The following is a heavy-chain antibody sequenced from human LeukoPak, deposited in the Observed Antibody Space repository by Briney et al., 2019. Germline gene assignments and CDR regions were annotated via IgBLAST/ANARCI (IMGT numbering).Heavy chain of an antibody. CDR3: ATWSYTSRWSNWFDP. D-gene: IGHD6-13*01. V-gene: IGHV4-59*03. J-gene: IGHJ5*02. Sequence: ASETLSLTCTVSGDSISSSYWGWIRQPPGKGLEWIGCFYYSGYTNYNPSLKSRLTMSIDTSNNQFSLKLSSVTAADTAIYYCATWSYTSRWSNWFDPWGQGTLVTVSS. CDR2: FYYSGYT. CDR1: GDSISSSY.